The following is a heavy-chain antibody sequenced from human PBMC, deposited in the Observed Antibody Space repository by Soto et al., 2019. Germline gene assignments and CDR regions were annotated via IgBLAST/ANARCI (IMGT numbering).Heavy chain of an antibody. CDR2: IYPGDSDT. J-gene: IGHJ6*03. CDR3: ARAAAGGKDYYYYYYMDV. CDR1: GYSFTSYW. D-gene: IGHD6-13*01. V-gene: IGHV5-51*01. Sequence: GESLKISCKGSGYSFTSYWIGWVRQMPGKGLEWMGIIYPGDSDTRYSPSFQGQVTISADKSISTAYLQWSSLKASDTAMYYCARAAAGGKDYYYYYYMDVWGKGTTVTVSS.